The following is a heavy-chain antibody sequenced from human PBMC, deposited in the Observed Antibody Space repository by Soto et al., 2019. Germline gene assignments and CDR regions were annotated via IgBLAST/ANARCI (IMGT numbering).Heavy chain of an antibody. CDR1: GFTFSNAW. CDR3: TTPFTMISRPLYYYGMDV. D-gene: IGHD3-22*01. Sequence: GGSLRLSCAASGFTFSNAWMNWVRQAPGKGLEWVGRIKSKTDGGTTDYAAPVKGRFTISRDDSKNTLYLQMNSLKTEDTAVYYCTTPFTMISRPLYYYGMDVWGQGTTVTVSS. J-gene: IGHJ6*02. CDR2: IKSKTDGGTT. V-gene: IGHV3-15*07.